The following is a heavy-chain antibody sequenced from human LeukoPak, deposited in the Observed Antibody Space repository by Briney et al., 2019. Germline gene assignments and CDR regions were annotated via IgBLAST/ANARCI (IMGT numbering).Heavy chain of an antibody. CDR3: ARHSAYYGSGSYYYYYYMDV. D-gene: IGHD3-10*01. CDR2: IYPGDSDN. V-gene: IGHV5-51*01. J-gene: IGHJ6*03. Sequence: GESLKISCKGPGYSFTSYWIGWARQIPGKGLEGMGIIYPGDSDNRYKPPFQGQVTISADKSISTAYLQWSSLKASDTAMYYCARHSAYYGSGSYYYYYYMDVWGKGTTVTVSS. CDR1: GYSFTSYW.